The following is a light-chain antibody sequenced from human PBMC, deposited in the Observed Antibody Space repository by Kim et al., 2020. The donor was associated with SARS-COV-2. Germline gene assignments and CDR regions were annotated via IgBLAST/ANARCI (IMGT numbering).Light chain of an antibody. CDR3: QSADSSGTYL. Sequence: HGQTARITCSGDALPKQYAYWYQQKPGQAPVLVIYKDSERPSGIPERFSGSSSGTTVTLTISGVQAEDEADYYCQSADSSGTYLFGGGTQLTVL. CDR1: ALPKQY. CDR2: KDS. V-gene: IGLV3-25*03. J-gene: IGLJ3*02.